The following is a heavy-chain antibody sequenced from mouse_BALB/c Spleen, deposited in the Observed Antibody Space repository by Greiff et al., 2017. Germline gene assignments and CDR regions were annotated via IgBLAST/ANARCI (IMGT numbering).Heavy chain of an antibody. Sequence: EVKLQESGPVLVKPGASVKIPCKASGYTFTDYNMDWVKQSHGKSLEWIGDINPDNGGTIYNQKFKGKATLTVDKSSSPAYMQLRSLTSEDTAVYYCARGGKLELAWCAYWGREAVVNVTA. CDR1: GYTFTDYN. V-gene: IGHV1-18*01. D-gene: IGHD3-1*01. J-gene: IGHJ3*01. CDR3: ARGGKLELAWCAY. CDR2: INPDNGGT.